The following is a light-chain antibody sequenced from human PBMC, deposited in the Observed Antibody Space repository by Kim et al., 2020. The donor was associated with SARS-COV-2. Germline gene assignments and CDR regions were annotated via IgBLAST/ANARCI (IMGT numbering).Light chain of an antibody. V-gene: IGLV2-11*01. CDR3: CSYAGSYTV. J-gene: IGLJ2*01. CDR1: SSDVGGYNY. Sequence: PGQSVTIACTGTSSDVGGYNYVSWYQQHPGQAPKLMIYDVSKRPSGVPERFSGSKSGNTASLTISGLQAEDEADYYCCSYAGSYTVFGGGTQLTVL. CDR2: DVS.